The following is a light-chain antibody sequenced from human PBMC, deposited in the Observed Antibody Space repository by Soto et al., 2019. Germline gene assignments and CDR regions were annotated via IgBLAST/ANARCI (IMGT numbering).Light chain of an antibody. Sequence: QSVLTQLPSASGTPGQRVTISCSGSSSNIGSNTVSWYQQLPGTAPKLLIYSNNRRPSGVPERFSGSNSGTSASLAISGLQSEDEADYYCAAWDDSLNGFYVFGTGTKLTVL. CDR2: SNN. V-gene: IGLV1-44*01. J-gene: IGLJ1*01. CDR3: AAWDDSLNGFYV. CDR1: SSNIGSNT.